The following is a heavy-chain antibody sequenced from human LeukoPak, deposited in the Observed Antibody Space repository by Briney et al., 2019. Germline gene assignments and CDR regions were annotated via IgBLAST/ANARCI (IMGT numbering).Heavy chain of an antibody. CDR3: AREGLATLDY. CDR2: IKEDGSQK. V-gene: IGHV3-7*04. CDR1: GFTVSRYW. Sequence: GGSLRLSCAASGFTVSRYWMSWVRQAPGKGLEWVANIKEDGSQKYYVDSVKGRFTISRDNAKNSLYLQMNSLRAEDAAIYYCAREGLATLDYWGQGTLVAVSS. J-gene: IGHJ4*02. D-gene: IGHD3-3*02.